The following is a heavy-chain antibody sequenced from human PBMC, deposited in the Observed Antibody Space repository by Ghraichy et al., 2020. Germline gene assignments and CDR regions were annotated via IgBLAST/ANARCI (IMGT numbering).Heavy chain of an antibody. Sequence: GGSLRLSCAASGFTFSSYAMHWVRQAPGKGLEWVAVISYDGSNKYYADSVKGRFTISRDNSKNTLYLQMNSLRAEDTAVYYCARPHAYYVDTAMYNLDYWGQGTLVTVSS. V-gene: IGHV3-30-3*01. CDR2: ISYDGSNK. J-gene: IGHJ4*02. CDR3: ARPHAYYVDTAMYNLDY. CDR1: GFTFSSYA. D-gene: IGHD5-18*01.